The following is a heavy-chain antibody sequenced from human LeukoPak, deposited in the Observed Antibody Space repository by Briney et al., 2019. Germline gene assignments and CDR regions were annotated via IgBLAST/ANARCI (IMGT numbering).Heavy chain of an antibody. J-gene: IGHJ5*02. CDR1: GFTFSSYG. D-gene: IGHD3-3*01. V-gene: IGHV3-33*06. CDR2: IWYDGSNK. CDR3: AKEGGADYDSWSVQNWFDP. Sequence: GGSLRLSCAASGFTFSSYGMHWVRQAPGKGLEWVAVIWYDGSNKYYADSVKGRFTISRDNSKNTLYLQMNSLRAEDTAVYYCAKEGGADYDSWSVQNWFDPWGLGTLVTVSS.